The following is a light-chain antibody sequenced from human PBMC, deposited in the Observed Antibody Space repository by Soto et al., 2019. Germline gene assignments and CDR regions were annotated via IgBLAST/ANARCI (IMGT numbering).Light chain of an antibody. J-gene: IGKJ2*01. V-gene: IGKV2-30*01. CDR1: QSLAYIDGGTY. Sequence: DVVMTQSPLSLPVTLGQPASISCRSSQSLAYIDGGTYLNWFQQRPGQSPRRLIYKVSNRDSGVPARFSGSGSGTDFTLKISRVEAEDVGVYYCMQGTHWPPSTFGQGTKLEIK. CDR2: KVS. CDR3: MQGTHWPPST.